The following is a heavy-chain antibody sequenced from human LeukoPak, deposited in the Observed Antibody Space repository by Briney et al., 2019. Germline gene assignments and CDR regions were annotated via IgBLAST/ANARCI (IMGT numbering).Heavy chain of an antibody. CDR1: GVSFSGYH. V-gene: IGHV4-34*01. Sequence: PSETLSLICAVYGVSFSGYHWSWIRQPPGKGLEWIGEINQSGRTNYNPSLKSRVTISVDTSKNQFFLKLTSVTAADTAVYYCARRIEKTAMVDYWGQGTLVIVSS. CDR2: INQSGRT. J-gene: IGHJ4*02. D-gene: IGHD5-18*01. CDR3: ARRIEKTAMVDY.